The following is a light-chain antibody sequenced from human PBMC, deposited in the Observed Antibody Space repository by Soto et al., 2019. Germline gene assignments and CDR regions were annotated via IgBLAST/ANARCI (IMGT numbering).Light chain of an antibody. Sequence: DIQMTQSPSSLSASVGDRVTITCRASQSISSYLNWYQQKPGKAPKVLIYAASSLQSGVPSRFSGSGSGTDFTHTISSLQPEDFATYYCQQSHSTPLTFGGGTKVDIK. J-gene: IGKJ4*01. CDR3: QQSHSTPLT. V-gene: IGKV1-39*01. CDR1: QSISSY. CDR2: AAS.